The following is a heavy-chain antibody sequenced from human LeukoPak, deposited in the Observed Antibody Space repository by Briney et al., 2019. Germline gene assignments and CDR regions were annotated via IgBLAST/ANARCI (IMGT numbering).Heavy chain of an antibody. CDR2: ISSSSSYI. CDR1: GFTFSSYS. CDR3: ARDKGYYYGSGFGY. V-gene: IGHV3-21*01. D-gene: IGHD3-10*01. Sequence: GGSLRLSCAASGFTFSSYSMNWVRQAPGKGLEWVSSISSSSSYIYYADSVKGRFTISRDNAKNSLCLQMNSLRAEDTAVYYCARDKGYYYGSGFGYWGQGTLVTVSS. J-gene: IGHJ4*02.